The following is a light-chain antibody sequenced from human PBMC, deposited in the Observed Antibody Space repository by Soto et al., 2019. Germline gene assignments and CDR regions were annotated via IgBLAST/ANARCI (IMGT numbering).Light chain of an antibody. CDR1: SXDVGTYNY. J-gene: IGLJ1*01. CDR2: EVT. Sequence: QSALTQPASVSGSPGQSITISCTGTSXDVGTYNYVSWYQQHPGKAPKVMIYEVTYRPSGVSNRFSGSKSGNTASLTISGLQAEDEAEYYCSSYTGSSTLYVFGTGTKVTFL. CDR3: SSYTGSSTLYV. V-gene: IGLV2-14*01.